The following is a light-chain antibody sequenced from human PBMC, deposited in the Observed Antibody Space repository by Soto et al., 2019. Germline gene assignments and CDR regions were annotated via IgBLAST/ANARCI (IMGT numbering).Light chain of an antibody. J-gene: IGKJ5*01. CDR1: QSLLHSDGKTY. CDR3: MQRMERPLT. Sequence: DIVMTQTPLSLSVTPGQPASISCESSQSLLHSDGKTYLYWDLQKPGQAPQLLIYEVSDRFSGVPDRFSGSGSGTDFPLNISRVEAGDVGVYYCMQRMERPLTFGHGTRLEIK. CDR2: EVS. V-gene: IGKV2D-29*01.